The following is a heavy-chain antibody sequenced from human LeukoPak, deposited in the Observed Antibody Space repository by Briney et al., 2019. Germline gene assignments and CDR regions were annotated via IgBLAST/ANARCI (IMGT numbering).Heavy chain of an antibody. CDR3: ARDPGIYCSSTSCYGGWFDP. CDR2: ISYDGSNK. CDR1: GFTFSSYA. V-gene: IGHV3-30-3*01. Sequence: PGGSLRLSCAASGFTFSSYAMHWVRQAPGKGLEWVAVISYDGSNKYYADSVKGRFTISRDNSKNTLYLQMNSLRAEDTAVYYCARDPGIYCSSTSCYGGWFDPWGQGTLVTVSS. J-gene: IGHJ5*02. D-gene: IGHD2-2*01.